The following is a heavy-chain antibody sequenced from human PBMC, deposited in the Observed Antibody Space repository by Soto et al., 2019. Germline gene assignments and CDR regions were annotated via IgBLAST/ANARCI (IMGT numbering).Heavy chain of an antibody. J-gene: IGHJ3*02. D-gene: IGHD3-3*01. CDR2: INHSGST. CDR1: GGSLSGHN. Sequence: SETLYLTCAVYGGSLSGHNYRWIRQPPRKGLEGIGEINHSGSTNYNPSLKSRVTISVDTSKNLFSLKLSSVTAADTAVYFCARGLTGRYYDFWSGYYDAFDIWGQGTMVT. CDR3: ARGLTGRYYDFWSGYYDAFDI. V-gene: IGHV4-34*01.